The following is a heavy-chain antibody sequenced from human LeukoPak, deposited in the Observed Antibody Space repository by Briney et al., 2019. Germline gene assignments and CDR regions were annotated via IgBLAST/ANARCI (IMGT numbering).Heavy chain of an antibody. CDR3: ARDPGYDYGYDY. Sequence: PGGSLRLSCAASGFTVSDNYMSWVRQAPGKGLEWVSVIYCDGSTYYADSVKGRFTISRDNFKNTVYLQMNSLRAEDTAVYYCARDPGYDYGYDYWGQGTLVTVSS. CDR1: GFTVSDNY. D-gene: IGHD5-18*01. J-gene: IGHJ4*02. V-gene: IGHV3-66*01. CDR2: IYCDGST.